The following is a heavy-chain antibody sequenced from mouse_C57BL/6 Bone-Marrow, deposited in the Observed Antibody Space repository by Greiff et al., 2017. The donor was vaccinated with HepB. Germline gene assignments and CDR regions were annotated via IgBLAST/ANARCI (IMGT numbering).Heavy chain of an antibody. D-gene: IGHD1-1*01. CDR3: ARSEILLFYAMDY. CDR2: IDPSDSYT. Sequence: QVQLQQPGAELVRPGTSVKLSCKASGYTFTSYCMHWVKQRPGQGLEWIGVIDPSDSYTNYNQKFKGKATLTVDTSSSTAYMQLSSLTSEDSAVYYCARSEILLFYAMDYWGQGTSVTVSS. J-gene: IGHJ4*01. CDR1: GYTFTSYC. V-gene: IGHV1-59*01.